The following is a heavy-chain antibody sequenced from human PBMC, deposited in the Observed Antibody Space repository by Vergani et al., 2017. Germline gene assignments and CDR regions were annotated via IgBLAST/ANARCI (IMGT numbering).Heavy chain of an antibody. J-gene: IGHJ4*02. CDR3: AKGGGVRRVTPHLYYFDY. CDR1: GFTFSSYA. CDR2: ISGSGGST. Sequence: EVQLLESGGGLVQPGGSLRLSCAASGFTFSSYAMSWVRQAPGKGLEWVSAISGSGGSTYYADSVKGRFTISRDNSKNTMYLQMNSLRAEETAVNSGAKGGGVRRVTPHLYYFDYWGQGTLVTVSS. D-gene: IGHD3-10*01. V-gene: IGHV3-23*01.